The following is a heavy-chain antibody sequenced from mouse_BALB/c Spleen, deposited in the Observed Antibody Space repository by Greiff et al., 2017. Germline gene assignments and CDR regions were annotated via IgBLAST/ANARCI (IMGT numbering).Heavy chain of an antibody. CDR2: INPSTGYT. J-gene: IGHJ4*01. CDR3: ARERPNYYYAMDY. CDR1: GYTFTSYW. V-gene: IGHV1-7*01. Sequence: QVQLQQSGAELAKPGASVKMSCKASGYTFTSYWMHWVKQRPGQGLEWIGYINPSTGYTEYNQKFKDKATLTADKSSSTAYMQLSSLTSEDSAVYYCARERPNYYYAMDYWGQGTSVTVSS.